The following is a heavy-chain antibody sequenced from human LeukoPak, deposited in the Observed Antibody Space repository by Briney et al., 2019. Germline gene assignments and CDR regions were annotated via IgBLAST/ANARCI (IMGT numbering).Heavy chain of an antibody. CDR2: IGASGTTK. Sequence: PGGSLRLSCAVSGFPFSFYEMNWVRQAPGKGLEWVSNIGASGTTKYYADSVKGRFSISRDSAKTSLYLQMNSLRVDDTAVYYCALLAVASDFDYWGQGALVTVSS. CDR1: GFPFSFYE. CDR3: ALLAVASDFDY. J-gene: IGHJ4*02. V-gene: IGHV3-48*03. D-gene: IGHD6-19*01.